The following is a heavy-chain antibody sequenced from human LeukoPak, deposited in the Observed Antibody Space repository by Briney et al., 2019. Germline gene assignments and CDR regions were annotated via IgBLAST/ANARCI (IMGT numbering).Heavy chain of an antibody. J-gene: IGHJ4*02. V-gene: IGHV4-31*03. Sequence: PSETLSLTCTVSARSISSGGYYWSWIRQHPGKGLEWFGYSDYSGSTYYNSSLKSRVTMSVDTSKNQFSLKLSSVTAADTAVYFCATDYDSSGYCFDYWGQGTLVTVSS. D-gene: IGHD3-22*01. CDR3: ATDYDSSGYCFDY. CDR1: ARSISSGGYY. CDR2: SDYSGST.